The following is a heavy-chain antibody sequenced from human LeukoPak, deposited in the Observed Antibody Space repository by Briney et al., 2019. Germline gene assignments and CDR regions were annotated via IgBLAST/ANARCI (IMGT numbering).Heavy chain of an antibody. CDR2: IKPDGGEK. D-gene: IGHD3-16*01. CDR3: ARSGGNIYDWALDI. Sequence: PGKSLRLSCAASGFTFSSYAMSWVRQAPGKGLEWVANIKPDGGEKYYLDSLKGRLTISRDNGKNSVYLQMNSLRVEDTAVYYCARSGGNIYDWALDIWGQGTMVTVSS. CDR1: GFTFSSYA. J-gene: IGHJ3*02. V-gene: IGHV3-7*01.